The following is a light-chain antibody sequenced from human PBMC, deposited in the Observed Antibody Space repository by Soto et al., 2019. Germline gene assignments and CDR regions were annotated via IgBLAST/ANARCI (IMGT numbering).Light chain of an antibody. J-gene: IGKJ1*01. CDR3: QQYNTYST. CDR1: QSISIY. V-gene: IGKV1-5*03. CDR2: RAS. Sequence: DIQMTQSPSTLSASVGDRVSITCRASQSISIYLAWYQQKPGKAPKLLIYRASSLESGVPSRFSGSGSGTEFTLTISSLQPDDFATYFCQQYNTYSTFGQGTKVDIK.